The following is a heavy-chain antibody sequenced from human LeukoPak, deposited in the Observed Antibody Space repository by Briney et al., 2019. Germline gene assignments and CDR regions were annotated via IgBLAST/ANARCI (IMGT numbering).Heavy chain of an antibody. V-gene: IGHV3-30*04. CDR2: ISYDGSNK. J-gene: IGHJ4*02. D-gene: IGHD3-22*01. Sequence: GGSLRLSCAASGFTFSSYAMHWVRQAPGKGLEWVAVISYDGSNKYYADSVKGRFTISGDNSKNTLYLQMNRLRAEDTVVYYCARRNHYYSKDIDYWGQGTLVTVSS. CDR1: GFTFSSYA. CDR3: ARRNHYYSKDIDY.